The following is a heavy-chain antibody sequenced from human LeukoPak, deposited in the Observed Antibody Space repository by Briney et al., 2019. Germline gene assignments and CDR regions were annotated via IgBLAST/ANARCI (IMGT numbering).Heavy chain of an antibody. CDR3: AKGEVVPAAIYGMDV. CDR2: IKGSGDST. CDR1: GFTFSSYA. V-gene: IGHV3-23*01. J-gene: IGHJ6*02. Sequence: TGGSLRLSCAASGFTFSSYAMNWVRQAPGKGPEWVSLIKGSGDSTYYADSVRGRFTISRVNSKNTLYLQMNSLRGEDTAVYYCAKGEVVPAAIYGMDVWGQGTTVTVS. D-gene: IGHD2-2*02.